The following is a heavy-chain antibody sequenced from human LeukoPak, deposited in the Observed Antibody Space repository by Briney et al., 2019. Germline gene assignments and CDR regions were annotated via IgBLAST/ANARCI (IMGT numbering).Heavy chain of an antibody. D-gene: IGHD6-25*01. CDR2: ISNDGSNQ. CDR3: ARQGGSLGYHHNFLDV. V-gene: IGHV3-30*01. J-gene: IGHJ6*03. CDR1: GFSFSTHA. Sequence: GMSLRLSCAASGFSFSTHALHWVRQAPGKGLEWVALISNDGSNQHYVSSVKGRFTISRDISNSTLFLQMNRLRTDDTAVYYCARQGGSLGYHHNFLDVWGKGTPVTVSS.